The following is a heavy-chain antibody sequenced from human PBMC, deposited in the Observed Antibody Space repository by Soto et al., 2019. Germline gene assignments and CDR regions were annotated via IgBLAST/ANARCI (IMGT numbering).Heavy chain of an antibody. V-gene: IGHV4-59*08. CDR1: GGSISSYY. J-gene: IGHJ6*03. CDR2: IYYSGST. Sequence: PSETLSLTCTVSGGSISSYYWSWIRQPPGKGLEWIGYIYYSGSTNYNPSLKSRVTISVDTSKNQFSLKLSSVTAADTAVYYCARLPSEQKYYYYYYMDVWGKGTTVTVSS. D-gene: IGHD6-13*01. CDR3: ARLPSEQKYYYYYYMDV.